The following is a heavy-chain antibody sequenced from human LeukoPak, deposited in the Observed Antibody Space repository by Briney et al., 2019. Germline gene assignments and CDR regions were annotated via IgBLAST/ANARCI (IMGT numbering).Heavy chain of an antibody. CDR1: GYTFTSYG. CDR2: ISAYNGNT. J-gene: IGHJ4*02. CDR3: ARTTRYSWTDYYGSGSYYFDY. Sequence: ASVKVSCKASGYTFTSYGISWVRQAPGQGLEWMGWISAYNGNTNYAQKLQGRVTMTTDTSTSTAYMELRSLRSDDTAVYYCARTTRYSWTDYYGSGSYYFDYWGQGTLVTVSS. D-gene: IGHD3-10*01. V-gene: IGHV1-18*01.